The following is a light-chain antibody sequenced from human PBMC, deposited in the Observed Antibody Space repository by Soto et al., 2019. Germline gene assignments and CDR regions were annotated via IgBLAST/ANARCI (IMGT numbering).Light chain of an antibody. CDR1: SSDVGAYNY. CDR3: RSYTSSSPLVV. V-gene: IGLV2-14*03. J-gene: IGLJ2*01. Sequence: QSALTQPASVSGSPGQSITISCTGTSSDVGAYNYVSWYQQHPGKAPKLIIYGVNNRPSGVSNPFSGSKSGNTAFLTISYLQAEDDAYYYCRSYTSSSPLVVFGGGTKLTVL. CDR2: GVN.